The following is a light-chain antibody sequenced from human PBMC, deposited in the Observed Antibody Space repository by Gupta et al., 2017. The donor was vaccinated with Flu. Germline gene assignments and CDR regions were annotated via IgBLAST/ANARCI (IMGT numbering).Light chain of an antibody. CDR1: QNINRW. J-gene: IGKJ4*01. V-gene: IGKV1-5*03. Sequence: PYTLSASVGERVSITCRASQNINRWLAWYQQKPGKAPKILIQEASSLQSGVPSRFSGGGSGTEFTLTISSLQPDDFATYYCQQYSTWPVTFGRGTKVEI. CDR3: QQYSTWPVT. CDR2: EAS.